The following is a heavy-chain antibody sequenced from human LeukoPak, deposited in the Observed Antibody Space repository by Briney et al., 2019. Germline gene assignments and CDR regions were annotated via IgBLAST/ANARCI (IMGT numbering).Heavy chain of an antibody. V-gene: IGHV1-2*02. Sequence: ASVKVSCKASGYTFTGYYVHWVRPAPGQGLEWMGWINPNSGGTNYAQKFQGRVTMTRDTSISTAYMELSRLRSDDTAVYYCASGYSYGYSPDYWGQGTLVTVSS. D-gene: IGHD5-18*01. CDR3: ASGYSYGYSPDY. CDR1: GYTFTGYY. J-gene: IGHJ4*02. CDR2: INPNSGGT.